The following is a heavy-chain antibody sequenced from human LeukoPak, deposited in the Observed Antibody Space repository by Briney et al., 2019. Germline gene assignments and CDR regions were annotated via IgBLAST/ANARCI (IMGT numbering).Heavy chain of an antibody. CDR1: GFTFSSYW. CDR2: IKQDGSEK. D-gene: IGHD4-17*01. J-gene: IGHJ3*02. CDR3: ARASYGDYSFGAFDI. V-gene: IGHV3-7*04. Sequence: GGSLRPSCAASGFTFSSYWMSWVRQAPGKGLEWVANIKQDGSEKYYVDSVKGRFTISRDNAKNSLYLQMNSLRAEDTAVYYCARASYGDYSFGAFDIWGQGTMVTVSS.